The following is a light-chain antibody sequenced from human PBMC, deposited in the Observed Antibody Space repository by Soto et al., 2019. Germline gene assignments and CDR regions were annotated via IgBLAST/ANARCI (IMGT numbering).Light chain of an antibody. Sequence: QSVLTQPPSVSGSPGQSVTISCTGTSSDVGSYNRVSWYQQPPGTAPKLMIYEVSNRPSGVPDRFSGSKSGNTASLTISGLQAADEADYYCSLYTSENADVFGTGTKLTVL. CDR3: SLYTSENADV. CDR1: SSDVGSYNR. CDR2: EVS. J-gene: IGLJ1*01. V-gene: IGLV2-18*01.